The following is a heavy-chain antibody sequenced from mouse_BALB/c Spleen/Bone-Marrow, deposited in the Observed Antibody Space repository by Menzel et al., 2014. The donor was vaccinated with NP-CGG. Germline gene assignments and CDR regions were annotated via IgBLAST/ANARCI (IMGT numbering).Heavy chain of an antibody. D-gene: IGHD2-1*01. CDR1: GFTFSDYG. CDR3: TRNYGNQDAMDY. Sequence: EVMLVESGGGLVQPGGSRKLSCAASGFTFSDYGMAWVRQAPGKGPEWVAFISNLAYSIYYADTVTGRFTISRENAKSTLYLEMSSLRSEDTAIYYCTRNYGNQDAMDYWGQGTSVTVSS. J-gene: IGHJ4*01. CDR2: ISNLAYSI. V-gene: IGHV5-15*02.